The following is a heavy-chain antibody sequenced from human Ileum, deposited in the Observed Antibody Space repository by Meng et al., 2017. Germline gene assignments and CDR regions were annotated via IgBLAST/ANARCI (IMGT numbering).Heavy chain of an antibody. J-gene: IGHJ4*02. CDR1: GYTFTSYD. Sequence: QRGQSGAEVKKPGASRKVSCKASGYTFTSYDISWVRQAPGQGLEWMGRIKPNTGGTTYAQKFQGRVTVTRDTSINTVYVQLSSLTSDDTAMYYCVRDKFNWNDDYYFDYWGQGTLVTVSS. CDR3: VRDKFNWNDDYYFDY. V-gene: IGHV1-2*06. D-gene: IGHD1-1*01. CDR2: IKPNTGGT.